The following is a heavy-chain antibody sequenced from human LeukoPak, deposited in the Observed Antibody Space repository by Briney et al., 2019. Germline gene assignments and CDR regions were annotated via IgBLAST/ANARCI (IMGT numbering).Heavy chain of an antibody. CDR1: GFTFSSYG. Sequence: PGGSLRLSCAASGFTFSSYGMSWVRQAPGKGLEWVSAISGSGGSTYYADSVKGRFTISRDNSKNTLYLQMNSLRAEDTAVYYCAKSGSYRPIYFDYWGQGTLVTVSS. CDR2: ISGSGGST. J-gene: IGHJ4*02. D-gene: IGHD1-26*01. CDR3: AKSGSYRPIYFDY. V-gene: IGHV3-23*01.